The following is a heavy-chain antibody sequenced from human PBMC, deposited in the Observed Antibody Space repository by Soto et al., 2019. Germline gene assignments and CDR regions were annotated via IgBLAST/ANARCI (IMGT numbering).Heavy chain of an antibody. D-gene: IGHD1-26*01. J-gene: IGHJ4*02. CDR1: GGTFKTYT. CDR3: ATWRTDSGSYCFDY. CDR2: IIPMYDSA. V-gene: IGHV1-69*06. Sequence: QVQLVQSGAEVKKPGSSVKVSCEASGGTFKTYTINWVRQAPGQGLEWIGQIIPMYDSANYAQSFQDRVTISAEISTNTAYMEVSSLRSDDTALYYCATWRTDSGSYCFDYWGQGTLVSVSS.